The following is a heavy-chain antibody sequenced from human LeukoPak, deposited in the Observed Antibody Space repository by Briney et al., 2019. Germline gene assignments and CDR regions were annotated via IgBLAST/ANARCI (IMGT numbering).Heavy chain of an antibody. CDR1: GFTFSSYG. J-gene: IGHJ4*02. CDR3: ARGGAARPDY. CDR2: ISSSSSAI. Sequence: GSLRLSCAASGFTFSSYGINWVRQTPGKGLEWVSYISSSSSAINYADSVRGRFTISRDNAKNSLYLQMNSLKPEDTAVYYCARGGAARPDYWGQGTLVTVSP. D-gene: IGHD6-6*01. V-gene: IGHV3-48*01.